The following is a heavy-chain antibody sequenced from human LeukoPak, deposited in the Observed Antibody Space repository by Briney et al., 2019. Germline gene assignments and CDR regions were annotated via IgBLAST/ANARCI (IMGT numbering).Heavy chain of an antibody. D-gene: IGHD1-14*01. V-gene: IGHV3-48*04. Sequence: PGGSQRLSCAASGFTFSSYSMNWVRQAPGKGLEWVSYISSSSSTIYYADSVKGRFTISRDNAKNSLYLQMNSLRAEDTAVYYCARDGISETGPIDYWGQGTLVTVSS. CDR1: GFTFSSYS. CDR3: ARDGISETGPIDY. CDR2: ISSSSSTI. J-gene: IGHJ4*02.